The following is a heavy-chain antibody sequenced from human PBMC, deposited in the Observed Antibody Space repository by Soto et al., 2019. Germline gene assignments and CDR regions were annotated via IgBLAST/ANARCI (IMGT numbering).Heavy chain of an antibody. Sequence: ASVKVSCKASGYTFTSYDINWVRQATGQGLEWMGWMNPNSGNTGYAQKFQGRVTMTRNTSISTAYMELSSLRSEDTAVYYCAVAYCGGDCYGIINAFDIGGQGTMVTVSS. CDR3: AVAYCGGDCYGIINAFDI. CDR2: MNPNSGNT. CDR1: GYTFTSYD. J-gene: IGHJ3*02. D-gene: IGHD2-21*01. V-gene: IGHV1-8*01.